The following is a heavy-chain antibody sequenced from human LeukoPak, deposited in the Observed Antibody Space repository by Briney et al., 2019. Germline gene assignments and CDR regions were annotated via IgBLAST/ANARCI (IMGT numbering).Heavy chain of an antibody. J-gene: IGHJ4*02. V-gene: IGHV3-23*01. CDR2: ISGSGGST. CDR3: AKDLAAVPGNKYFAY. CDR1: GFTFSTYD. Sequence: GGSLRLSCAASGFTFSTYDMTWVRQAPPEGLEWVSSISGSGGSTYYADSVKGRFTTSRDNSKNTLYLQMNGLRAEDTAVYYCAKDLAAVPGNKYFAYWGQGTLVTVSS. D-gene: IGHD6-19*01.